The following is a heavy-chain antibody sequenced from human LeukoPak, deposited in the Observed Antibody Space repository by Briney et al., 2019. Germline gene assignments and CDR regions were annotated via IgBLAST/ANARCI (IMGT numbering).Heavy chain of an antibody. CDR3: ARVGVRSSWLFDY. Sequence: ASVQFSCQASGYTFTVSYMQWVRQAPGQGIEWMGWSNPNSGGTNYAQKFQGRVNMTRDTSISTAYMELSRLRSDDTAVYYCARVGVRSSWLFDYWGQGTLVTVSS. CDR1: GYTFTVSY. CDR2: SNPNSGGT. J-gene: IGHJ4*02. V-gene: IGHV1-2*02. D-gene: IGHD6-13*01.